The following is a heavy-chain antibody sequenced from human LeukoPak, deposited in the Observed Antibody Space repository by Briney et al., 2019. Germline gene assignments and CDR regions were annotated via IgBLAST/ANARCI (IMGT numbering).Heavy chain of an antibody. CDR1: GFTFSSYA. V-gene: IGHV3-23*01. CDR3: GKDPNGDYVGAFDM. Sequence: GGSLRLSCAASGFTFSSYAMSWVRQAPGKGLEWVSAISGSGGSTYYADFVKGRFTISRDNSKNTLYLQMNSLRAEDTAVYYCGKDPNGDYVGAFDMWGQGTTVTVSP. CDR2: ISGSGGST. J-gene: IGHJ3*02. D-gene: IGHD4-17*01.